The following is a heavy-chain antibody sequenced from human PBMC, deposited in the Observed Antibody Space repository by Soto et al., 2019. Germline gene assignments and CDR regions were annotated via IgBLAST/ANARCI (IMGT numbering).Heavy chain of an antibody. J-gene: IGHJ4*02. CDR2: ISAYNGNT. D-gene: IGHD6-13*01. Sequence: GASVKVSCKASGYTFTIYGIIWVRQATGQGLEWMGWISAYNGNTNYAQKLQGRVTMTTDTSTSTAYMELRSLRSDDTAVYYCARESSSSCHDYWGQGTLVTSPQ. V-gene: IGHV1-18*01. CDR3: ARESSSSCHDY. CDR1: GYTFTIYG.